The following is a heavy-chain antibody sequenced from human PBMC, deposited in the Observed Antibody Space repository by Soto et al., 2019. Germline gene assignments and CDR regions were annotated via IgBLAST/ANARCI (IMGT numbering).Heavy chain of an antibody. CDR1: GFTFSSYG. D-gene: IGHD3-16*01. CDR3: AKGQAYIWGTFFDY. CDR2: ISYDGSNK. J-gene: IGHJ4*02. Sequence: GGSLRLSCAASGFTFSSYGMHWVRQAPGKGLEWVAVISYDGSNKYYADSVKGRFTISRDNSKNTLYLQMNSLRAEDTAVYYCAKGQAYIWGTFFDYWGQGTLVTVSS. V-gene: IGHV3-30*18.